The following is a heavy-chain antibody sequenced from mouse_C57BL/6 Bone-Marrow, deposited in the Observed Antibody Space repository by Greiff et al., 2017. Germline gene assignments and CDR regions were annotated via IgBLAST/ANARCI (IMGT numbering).Heavy chain of an antibody. J-gene: IGHJ4*01. Sequence: QVQLQQPGAELVKPGASVKLSCKASGYTFTSYWMHWVKQRPGQGLEWIGMIHPNSGSTNYNEKFKSKATLTVDKSSSTAYMQLISLTSEDSAVYYCARGRGNYYAMDYWGQGTSVTVSS. D-gene: IGHD2-14*01. CDR2: IHPNSGST. CDR3: ARGRGNYYAMDY. CDR1: GYTFTSYW. V-gene: IGHV1-64*01.